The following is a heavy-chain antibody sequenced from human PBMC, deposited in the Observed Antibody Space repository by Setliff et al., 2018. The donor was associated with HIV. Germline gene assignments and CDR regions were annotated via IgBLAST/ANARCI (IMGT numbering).Heavy chain of an antibody. CDR2: IYHSGST. CDR3: ARVGGKGYSNFLDS. V-gene: IGHV4-38-2*01. CDR1: GYSISSGFY. J-gene: IGHJ4*02. Sequence: SETLSLTCAVSGYSISSGFYWGWIRQPPGKGLEWIGTIYHSGSTYYNPSLKSRVAISVDTSKNHFSLNLTSVTAADTAIYFCARVGGKGYSNFLDSWGQGPLVTVSS. D-gene: IGHD6-19*01.